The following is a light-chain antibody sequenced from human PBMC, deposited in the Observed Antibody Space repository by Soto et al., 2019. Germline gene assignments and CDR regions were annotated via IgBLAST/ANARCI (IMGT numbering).Light chain of an antibody. CDR3: LHHYNYPLT. CDR2: LAS. J-gene: IGKJ4*01. CDR1: QGIGND. V-gene: IGKV1-17*01. Sequence: DIQMTQFPSSLSASVGDRVTITCRTSQGIGNDLGWYQHKPGKAPKRLIFLASTLDSGVPSRFSGGGFGTAFTLTIRSLQPEDSATYYCLHHYNYPLTLGGGTKVEIK.